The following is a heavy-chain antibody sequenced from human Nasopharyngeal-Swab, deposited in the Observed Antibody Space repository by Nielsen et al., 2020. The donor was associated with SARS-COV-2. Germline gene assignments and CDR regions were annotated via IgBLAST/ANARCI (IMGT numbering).Heavy chain of an antibody. V-gene: IGHV1-69*04. Sequence: SVKVSFQASCFTLTSYGIRWVRQAPGQGLEWMGRIIPILGITNYAQKFHDRVTITADKSTSTAYMELSGLRSEDTAVYYCARGDYRGTYYFDYWGQGTLVTVSP. CDR2: IIPILGIT. CDR1: CFTLTSYG. J-gene: IGHJ4*02. D-gene: IGHD1-26*01. CDR3: ARGDYRGTYYFDY.